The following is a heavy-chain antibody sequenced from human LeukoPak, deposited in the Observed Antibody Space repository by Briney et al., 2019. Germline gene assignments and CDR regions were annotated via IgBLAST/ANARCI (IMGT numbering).Heavy chain of an antibody. CDR2: IKQDGSEK. CDR1: GFSFSSYW. CDR3: ARGQLELLSDYYYYMDV. V-gene: IGHV3-7*01. Sequence: GASLRVSCAASGFSFSSYWMSWVRQAPGKGLEWVANIKQDGSEKYYVDSVKGRFTISRDNAKNSLYLQMNSLRAEDTAVYYCARGQLELLSDYYYYMDVWGKGTTVTVSS. D-gene: IGHD1-1*01. J-gene: IGHJ6*03.